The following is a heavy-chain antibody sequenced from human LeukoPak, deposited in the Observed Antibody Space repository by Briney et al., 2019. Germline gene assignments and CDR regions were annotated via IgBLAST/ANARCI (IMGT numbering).Heavy chain of an antibody. CDR3: ARVSDTLPPYYFDY. J-gene: IGHJ4*02. V-gene: IGHV1-69*05. CDR1: VYTFTGYY. CDR2: IIPIFGTA. Sequence: SVKVSCKASVYTFTGYYMHWVRQAPGQGLEWMGGIIPIFGTANYAQKFQGRVTITTDESTRTAYMELSILRSEDTAVYYCARVSDTLPPYYFDYWGQGTLVTVSS. D-gene: IGHD2-15*01.